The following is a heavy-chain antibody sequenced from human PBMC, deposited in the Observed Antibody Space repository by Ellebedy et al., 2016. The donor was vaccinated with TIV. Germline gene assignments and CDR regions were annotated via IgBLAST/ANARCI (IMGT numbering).Heavy chain of an antibody. Sequence: GESLKISXAASGFTFSHAWMNWVRQAPGKGLEWVSRIKSKTDGGTTDNAAPVKGRFTISRDDSKNMLYLQMNSLKSEDTAVYYCTIGPAAGMDVWGQGTTVTVSS. CDR3: TIGPAAGMDV. V-gene: IGHV3-15*07. J-gene: IGHJ6*02. CDR2: IKSKTDGGTT. CDR1: GFTFSHAW. D-gene: IGHD2-15*01.